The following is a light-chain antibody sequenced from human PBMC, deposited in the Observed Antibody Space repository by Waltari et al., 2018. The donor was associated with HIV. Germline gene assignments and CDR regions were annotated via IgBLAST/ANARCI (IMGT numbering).Light chain of an antibody. Sequence: IVLTQSPGTLSLSPGERATLSCRASQSVSSSYLAWYQQKPGQAPRLLIYGGSNRATGIPDRFRGSGSGADFTLTITRLEPEDFAVYYCQQYGTSPPWYSFGQGTKLE. J-gene: IGKJ2*01. V-gene: IGKV3-20*01. CDR2: GGS. CDR3: QQYGTSPPWYS. CDR1: QSVSSSY.